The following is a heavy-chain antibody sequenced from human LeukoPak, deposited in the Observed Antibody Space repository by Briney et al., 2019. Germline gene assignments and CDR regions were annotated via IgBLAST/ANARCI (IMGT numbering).Heavy chain of an antibody. J-gene: IGHJ3*02. D-gene: IGHD2-15*01. CDR3: ARVVVGAGRLDAFDI. CDR1: GFTVSSNH. CDR2: IYSGGET. Sequence: PGGSLRLSCEASGFTVSSNHMSWVRQALGEGLEWVSIIYSGGETYYADSVKGRFTISRDKSKNTLYLQMNSLRADDTAVYYCARVVVGAGRLDAFDIWGQGTMVTVSS. V-gene: IGHV3-53*01.